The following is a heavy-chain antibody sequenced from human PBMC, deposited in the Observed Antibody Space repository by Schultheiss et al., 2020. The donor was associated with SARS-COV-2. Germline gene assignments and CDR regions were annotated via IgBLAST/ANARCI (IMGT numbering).Heavy chain of an antibody. CDR1: GFPFRGDA. Sequence: GGSLRLSCAGSGFPFRGDAMGWVRQAPGKGLEWVSFVSSSAFRTYYADSVKGRFTISRDNSKNTLYLQMGSLRAEDTAVYYCARTWYYFDYWGQGTLVTVSS. J-gene: IGHJ4*02. CDR3: ARTWYYFDY. D-gene: IGHD2-8*02. CDR2: VSSSAFRT. V-gene: IGHV3-23*01.